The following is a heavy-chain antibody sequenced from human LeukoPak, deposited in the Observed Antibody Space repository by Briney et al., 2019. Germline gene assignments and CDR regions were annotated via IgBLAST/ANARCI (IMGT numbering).Heavy chain of an antibody. CDR1: GFTFSSYC. Sequence: PGGSLRLSCAASGFTFSSYCMNWVRQAPGKGLEWVSSISSSSSYIYYADSVKGRFTISRDNAKNSLYLQMNSLRAEDTAVYYCARVTEYSSSTLGYYYYGMDVWGQGTTVTVSS. CDR3: ARVTEYSSSTLGYYYYGMDV. D-gene: IGHD6-6*01. V-gene: IGHV3-21*04. CDR2: ISSSSSYI. J-gene: IGHJ6*02.